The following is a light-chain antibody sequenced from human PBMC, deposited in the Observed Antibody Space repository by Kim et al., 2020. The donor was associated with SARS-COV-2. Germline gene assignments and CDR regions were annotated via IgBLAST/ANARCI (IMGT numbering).Light chain of an antibody. Sequence: SASVGDRVTITCRASQGISSYLAWYQQKPGKAPKLLIYAASTLQSVVPSRFSGSGSGTEFTLTISSLQPEDFATYSCQQLNSYPYTFGQGTKLEI. J-gene: IGKJ2*01. CDR3: QQLNSYPYT. CDR1: QGISSY. V-gene: IGKV1-9*01. CDR2: AAS.